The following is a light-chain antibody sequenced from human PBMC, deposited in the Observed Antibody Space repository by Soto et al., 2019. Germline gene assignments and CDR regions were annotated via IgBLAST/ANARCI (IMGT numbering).Light chain of an antibody. CDR1: QSIGDY. CDR3: QQYASSPFT. Sequence: IVLTQSPATLSLSPGEGATLSCRASQSIGDYVAWFQQKPGQAPRLLIYDGSNRAVGIPARFSGSASGTDSTLTISSLEPEDFAVYFCQQYASSPFTFGQGTRVQIK. V-gene: IGKV3-11*01. J-gene: IGKJ2*01. CDR2: DGS.